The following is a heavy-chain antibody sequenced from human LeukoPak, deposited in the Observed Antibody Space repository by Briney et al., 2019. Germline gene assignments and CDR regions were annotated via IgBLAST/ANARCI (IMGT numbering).Heavy chain of an antibody. Sequence: GGSLRLSCAASGFTFSSHAMHWVRQAPGKGLEWVAVISYDGSNKYYADSVKGRFTISRDNSKNTLYLQMNSLRAEDTAVYYCARGGSYLSPLGYFDYWGQGTLVTVSS. D-gene: IGHD1-26*01. J-gene: IGHJ4*02. CDR3: ARGGSYLSPLGYFDY. V-gene: IGHV3-30-3*01. CDR1: GFTFSSHA. CDR2: ISYDGSNK.